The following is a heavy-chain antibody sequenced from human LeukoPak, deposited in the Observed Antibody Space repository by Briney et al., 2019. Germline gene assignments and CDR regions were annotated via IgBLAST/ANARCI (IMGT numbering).Heavy chain of an antibody. CDR3: VRGYGDSELDY. V-gene: IGHV3-7*04. J-gene: IGHJ4*02. CDR1: GFTFSDYW. CDR2: VKHHGSEK. D-gene: IGHD4-17*01. Sequence: GGSLRLSCAASGFTFSDYWMTWVRQAPGKGLEWVANVKHHGSEKNYADSVKGRFTISRDNAKNSLYLQMNSLRAEDTAVYYCVRGYGDSELDYWGQGTLVTVSS.